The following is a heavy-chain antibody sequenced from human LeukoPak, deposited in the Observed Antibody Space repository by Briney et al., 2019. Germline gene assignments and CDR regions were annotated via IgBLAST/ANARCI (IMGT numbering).Heavy chain of an antibody. V-gene: IGHV3-23*01. CDR1: GFTFSSYA. J-gene: IGHJ4*02. CDR2: ITGSGGRT. CDR3: AKEIFRSNDY. Sequence: PGGSLRPSCAASGFTFSSYAMSWVRQAPGKGLEWVSGITGSGGRTYYADSVKGRFTISRDNSKNTLYLQMNSLRAEDTAMYYCAKEIFRSNDYWGQGTLVTVSS. D-gene: IGHD3-3*01.